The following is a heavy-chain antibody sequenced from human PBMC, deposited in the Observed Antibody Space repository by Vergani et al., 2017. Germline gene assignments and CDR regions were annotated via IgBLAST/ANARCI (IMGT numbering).Heavy chain of an antibody. D-gene: IGHD1-7*01. CDR1: GLTLSSYG. J-gene: IGHJ5*02. V-gene: IGHV3-30*02. CDR2: TRPHEDGA. Sequence: QVQLVESGGGVVQPGGSMRLSCSASGLTLSSYGVHWVRQAPGMGLESVTFTRPHEDGAFYSASVRGRFTVSRDNSKNTLYLEMNRLNVDDTAIYYCGKXQGTVVGTWWFDPWGQGTPVTVSS. CDR3: GKXQGTVVGTWWFDP.